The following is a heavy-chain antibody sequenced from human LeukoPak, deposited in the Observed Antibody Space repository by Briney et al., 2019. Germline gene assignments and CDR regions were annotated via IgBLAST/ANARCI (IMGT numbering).Heavy chain of an antibody. J-gene: IGHJ4*02. Sequence: SQTLSLTCTVSGGSISSGDYYWSWIRQPPGKGLEWIGYIYYSGSTYYNPSLKSRVTISVDTSKNQFSLKLSSVTAADTAVYYCAISPNYGSGSYCGYWGQGTLVTVSS. CDR3: AISPNYGSGSYCGY. CDR1: GGSISSGDYY. CDR2: IYYSGST. D-gene: IGHD3-10*01. V-gene: IGHV4-30-4*08.